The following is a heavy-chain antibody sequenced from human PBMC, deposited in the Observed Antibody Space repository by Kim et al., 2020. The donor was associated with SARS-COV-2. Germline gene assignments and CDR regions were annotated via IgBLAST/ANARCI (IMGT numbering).Heavy chain of an antibody. CDR3: ARFTSTSSTSCYNY. Sequence: GGSLRLSCAASGFTFSSFWMSWVRQAPGKGLEWVANLKQDGSEMYYVDSVKGRFTISRDNAKNSLYLQMSSLRAEDTGVYYCARFTSTSSTSCYNYWGQGTLVTVSS. CDR2: LKQDGSEM. D-gene: IGHD2-2*01. CDR1: GFTFSSFW. J-gene: IGHJ4*02. V-gene: IGHV3-7*01.